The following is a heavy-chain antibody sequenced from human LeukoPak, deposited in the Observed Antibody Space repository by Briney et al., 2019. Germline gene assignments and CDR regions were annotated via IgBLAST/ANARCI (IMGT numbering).Heavy chain of an antibody. D-gene: IGHD3-22*01. CDR1: GFSFGNYW. CDR3: ARDGSSGISHAADY. Sequence: GGSLRLSCAAPGFSFGNYWMIWVRQAPGKGLEWVANIKQDGNEKYYVDSVRGRVTISRDNAKNSLYLQMNSLRDEDTAVYYCARDGSSGISHAADYWGQGTLVTVSS. J-gene: IGHJ4*02. CDR2: IKQDGNEK. V-gene: IGHV3-7*01.